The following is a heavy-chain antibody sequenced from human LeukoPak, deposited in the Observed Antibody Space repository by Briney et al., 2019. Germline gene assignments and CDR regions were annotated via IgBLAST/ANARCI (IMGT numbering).Heavy chain of an antibody. Sequence: PGGSLRLSCAASGFTFSSFAMSWVRQAPGKGLEWVSTISGGGGSTYYADSVKGRFTISRDNSKNTVHLQMNSLRAEDTAIYYCEKDMKVRGIMSFDYWGQGTLVTVSS. CDR3: EKDMKVRGIMSFDY. J-gene: IGHJ4*02. V-gene: IGHV3-23*01. CDR2: ISGGGGST. CDR1: GFTFSSFA. D-gene: IGHD3-10*01.